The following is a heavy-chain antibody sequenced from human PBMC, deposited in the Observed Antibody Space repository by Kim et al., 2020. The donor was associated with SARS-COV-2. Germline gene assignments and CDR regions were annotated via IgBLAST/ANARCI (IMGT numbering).Heavy chain of an antibody. CDR2: ISYDGSNK. J-gene: IGHJ3*02. V-gene: IGHV3-30*18. CDR1: GFTFSGSA. CDR3: AKESRTYSGYDGDAFDI. Sequence: GGSLRLSCAASGFTFSGSAMHWVRQAPGKGLEWVAVISYDGSNKYYADSVKGRFTISRDNYKNTMYLQMNSLRAEDTAVYYCAKESRTYSGYDGDAFDIWGQGTMVTVSS. D-gene: IGHD5-12*01.